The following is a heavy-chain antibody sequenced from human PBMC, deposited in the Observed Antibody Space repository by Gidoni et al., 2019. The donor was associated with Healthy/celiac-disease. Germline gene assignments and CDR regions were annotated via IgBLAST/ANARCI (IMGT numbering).Heavy chain of an antibody. Sequence: EVQLVESGGGLVKPGGSLRLSCAASGFTFSSYSMNWVRQAPGKGLEWVSSISSSSSYIYYADSVKGRFTISRDNAKNSLYLQMNSLRAEDTAVYYCAREIMVRGPDWFDPWGQGTLVTVSS. V-gene: IGHV3-21*01. CDR2: ISSSSSYI. CDR3: AREIMVRGPDWFDP. J-gene: IGHJ5*02. D-gene: IGHD3-10*01. CDR1: GFTFSSYS.